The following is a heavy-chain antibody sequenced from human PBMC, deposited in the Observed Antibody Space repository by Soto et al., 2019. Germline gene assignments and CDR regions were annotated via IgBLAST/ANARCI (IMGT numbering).Heavy chain of an antibody. CDR2: ISYDGSNK. CDR1: GFTFSSYA. J-gene: IGHJ4*02. CDR3: GRCTSTSCHLGSDY. Sequence: QVLLVDSGGGVVQPGRSLRHSCAASGFTFSSYAMNWVRQAPGKGLEWVALISYDGSNKYYADSVRGRFTISRDSSTNTLFLQMNSLRAADTAVYYCGRCTSTSCHLGSDYWGQGTLVTVSS. V-gene: IGHV3-30-3*01. D-gene: IGHD2-2*01.